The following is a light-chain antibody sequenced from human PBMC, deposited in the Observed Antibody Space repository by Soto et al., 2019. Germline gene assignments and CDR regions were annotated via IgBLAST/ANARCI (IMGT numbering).Light chain of an antibody. CDR3: SSYTSSSTPYV. V-gene: IGLV2-14*01. CDR1: SSDVGGYNY. CDR2: DVS. Sequence: QSALTQPASVSGSPGQSITISCTGTSSDVGGYNYVSWYQQHPGKAPKLMIYDVSNRPSGVSTRFSGSQSGNTASLTISGLQAEDEADYYCSSYTSSSTPYVFGTGTKLTVL. J-gene: IGLJ1*01.